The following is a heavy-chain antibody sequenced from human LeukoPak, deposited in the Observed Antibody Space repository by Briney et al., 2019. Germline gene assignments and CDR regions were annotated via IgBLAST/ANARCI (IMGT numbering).Heavy chain of an antibody. CDR2: IRAYNGNT. J-gene: IGHJ6*02. CDR1: GYTFTSYG. CDR3: ARGISSSWFRNYYYYGMDV. D-gene: IGHD6-13*01. V-gene: IGHV1-18*01. Sequence: SVKVSCKASGYTFTSYGISWVRQAPGQGLEWMGWIRAYNGNTNYAQKLQGRVTMTTDTSTSTAYMELRSLRSDDTAVYYCARGISSSWFRNYYYYGMDVWGQGTTVTVSS.